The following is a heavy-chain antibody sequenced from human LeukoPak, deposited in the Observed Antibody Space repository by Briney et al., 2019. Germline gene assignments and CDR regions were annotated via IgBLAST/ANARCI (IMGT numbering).Heavy chain of an antibody. CDR2: INHSGNT. CDR1: GGSLSYYY. V-gene: IGHV4-34*01. J-gene: IGHJ4*02. Sequence: SETLSLTCAVYGGSLSYYYWSWIRQPPGKGLEWIGEINHSGNTNYNLSLKSRVIISVDTSKNQFSLELSSVTAADTAVYYCARGKLSTKFFDYWGQGTLVTVSS. D-gene: IGHD3-3*02. CDR3: ARGKLSTKFFDY.